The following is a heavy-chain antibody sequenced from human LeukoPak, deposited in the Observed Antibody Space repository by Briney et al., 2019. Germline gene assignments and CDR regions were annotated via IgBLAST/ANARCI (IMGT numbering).Heavy chain of an antibody. CDR3: ARVRWGGLYYFDY. J-gene: IGHJ4*02. V-gene: IGHV3-23*01. D-gene: IGHD3-16*01. Sequence: GGSLRLSCAASGFTFSNYGMSWVRQAPGKGLEWVSAISGSGDTTYYADSVKGRFTISRDNSKNTLYLQMNSLRAEDTAVYYCARVRWGGLYYFDYWGQGTLVTVSS. CDR1: GFTFSNYG. CDR2: ISGSGDTT.